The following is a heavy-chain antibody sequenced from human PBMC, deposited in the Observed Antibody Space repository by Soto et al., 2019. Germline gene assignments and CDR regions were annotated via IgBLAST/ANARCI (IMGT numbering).Heavy chain of an antibody. D-gene: IGHD3-10*01. CDR2: TSGHGDAT. J-gene: IGHJ4*02. CDR3: ANSRVSMVRGLIIIPNY. V-gene: IGHV3-23*01. Sequence: GGSLRLSYAASGFPFTGYAMSWVRQAPGKGLEWVSATSGHGDATFYADSVKGRFTISRDNSKNTLYLHMNSLRAEDTALYYCANSRVSMVRGLIIIPNYWGQGTLVTVSS. CDR1: GFPFTGYA.